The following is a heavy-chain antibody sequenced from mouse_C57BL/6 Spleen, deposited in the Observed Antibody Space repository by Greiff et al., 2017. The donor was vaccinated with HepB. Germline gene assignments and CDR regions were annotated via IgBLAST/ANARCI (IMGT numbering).Heavy chain of an antibody. CDR3: ARRGTTVVEGPLDY. Sequence: VQLQQSGAELARPGASVKLSCKASGYTFTSYGISWVKQRTGQGLEWIGEIYPRSGNTYYNEKFKGKATLTADKSSSTAYMELRSLTSEDSAVYFCARRGTTVVEGPLDYWGQGTTLTVSS. V-gene: IGHV1-81*01. D-gene: IGHD1-1*01. CDR1: GYTFTSYG. J-gene: IGHJ2*01. CDR2: IYPRSGNT.